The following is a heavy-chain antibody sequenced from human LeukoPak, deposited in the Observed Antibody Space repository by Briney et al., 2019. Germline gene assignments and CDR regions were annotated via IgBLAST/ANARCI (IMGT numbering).Heavy chain of an antibody. CDR3: ARNWFSTYFDY. CDR1: GFTFSNYW. V-gene: IGHV3-74*01. Sequence: GGSLRLSCAASGFTFSNYWMHWVRQAPGKGLVWVSRIKNDGSSTDYADSVKGRFTVSRDNAKNTLYLQMNSLRAEDTAVYFCARNWFSTYFDYWGQGTLVTVSS. CDR2: IKNDGSST. D-gene: IGHD3-10*01. J-gene: IGHJ4*02.